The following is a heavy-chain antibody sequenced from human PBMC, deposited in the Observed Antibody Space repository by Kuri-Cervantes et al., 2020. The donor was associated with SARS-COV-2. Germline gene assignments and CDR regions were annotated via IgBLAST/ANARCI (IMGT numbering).Heavy chain of an antibody. CDR3: AREGVVWFGGYFGY. CDR1: VYTFTSYG. V-gene: IGHV1-18*01. Sequence: ASVKVSCKASVYTFTSYGISWVRQAPGQGLEWMGWISAYNGNTNYAQKLQGRVTMTTDTSTSTACMELRSLRSDDTAVYYCAREGVVWFGGYFGYWGQGTLVTVSS. CDR2: ISAYNGNT. J-gene: IGHJ4*02. D-gene: IGHD3-10*01.